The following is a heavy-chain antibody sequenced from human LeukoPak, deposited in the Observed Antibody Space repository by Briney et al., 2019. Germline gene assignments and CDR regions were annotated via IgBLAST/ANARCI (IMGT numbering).Heavy chain of an antibody. CDR3: ARGIAVAGMDY. J-gene: IGHJ4*02. CDR1: GYTFTGYF. D-gene: IGHD6-19*01. Sequence: ASVKVSCKASGYTFTGYFLHWVRQAPGQGLEWMGWINPNSGATDSAQKFQVRVTMTRDTSISTAYMELSSLRSDDTAVYFCARGIAVAGMDYWGQGTLVTVSS. V-gene: IGHV1-2*02. CDR2: INPNSGAT.